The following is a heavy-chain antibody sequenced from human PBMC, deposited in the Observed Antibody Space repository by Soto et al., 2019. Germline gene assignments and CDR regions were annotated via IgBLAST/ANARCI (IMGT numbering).Heavy chain of an antibody. CDR2: ISYDGSNK. V-gene: IGHV3-30*03. D-gene: IGHD5-12*01. CDR1: GFTFSSYG. Sequence: QVQLVESGGGVVQPGRSLRLSCAASGFTFSSYGMHWVRQAPGKGLEWVAVISYDGSNKYYADSVKGRFTISRDNSKNTLYLQMNSLRAEDTAVYYCVGRWLQLDAFDIWGQGTMVTVSS. CDR3: VGRWLQLDAFDI. J-gene: IGHJ3*02.